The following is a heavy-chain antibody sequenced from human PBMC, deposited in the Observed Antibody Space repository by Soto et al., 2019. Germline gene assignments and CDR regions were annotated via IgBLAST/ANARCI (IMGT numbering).Heavy chain of an antibody. CDR3: ARDLNRYSSSWYPLFDY. D-gene: IGHD6-13*01. CDR1: GFTFSSYV. J-gene: IGHJ4*02. V-gene: IGHV3-33*01. CDR2: IWYDGSNK. Sequence: PGGFLRLSCAASGFTFSSYVMHWVRQAPGKGLEWVAVIWYDGSNKYYADSVKGRFTISRDNSKSTLYLQMNSLRAEDTAVYYCARDLNRYSSSWYPLFDYWGQGTLVTVSS.